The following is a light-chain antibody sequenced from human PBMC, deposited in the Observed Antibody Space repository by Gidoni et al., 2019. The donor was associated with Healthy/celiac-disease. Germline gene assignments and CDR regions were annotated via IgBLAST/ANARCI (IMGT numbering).Light chain of an antibody. V-gene: IGLV3-1*01. Sequence: SYERTQPPSGSVSPGQTASITCSGDKLGDKYACWYQQKPGQSPVLVIYPDSKRPSGIPERFSGSNSGNTATLPISGTQAMDEADYYCQAWDSSTASVVFGGGTKLTVL. CDR2: PDS. J-gene: IGLJ2*01. CDR3: QAWDSSTASVV. CDR1: KLGDKY.